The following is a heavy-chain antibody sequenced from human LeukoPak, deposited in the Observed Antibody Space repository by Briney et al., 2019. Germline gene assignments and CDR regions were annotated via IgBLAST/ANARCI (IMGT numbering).Heavy chain of an antibody. CDR2: IYSGGST. D-gene: IGHD3-22*01. J-gene: IGHJ6*02. CDR1: GFTVSSNY. Sequence: GGSLRLSCAASGFTVSSNYMGWVRQAPGKGLEWVSVIYSGGSTYYADSVKGRFTISRDNSKNTLYLQMNSLRAEDTAVYYCARSPPRGAGSGYYGYYYYGMDVWGQGTTVTVSS. V-gene: IGHV3-53*01. CDR3: ARSPPRGAGSGYYGYYYYGMDV.